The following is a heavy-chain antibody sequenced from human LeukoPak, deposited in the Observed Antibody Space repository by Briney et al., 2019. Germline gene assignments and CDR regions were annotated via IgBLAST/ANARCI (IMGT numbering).Heavy chain of an antibody. J-gene: IGHJ3*02. V-gene: IGHV1-2*04. Sequence: ASVKVSCKASEYTFTGYYMHWVRQAPGQGLEWMGWINPNSGGTNYAQKFQGWVTMTRDTSISTAYMELSRLRSDDTAVYYCAREGYDSSGYYAFDIWGQGTMVTVSS. CDR2: INPNSGGT. CDR3: AREGYDSSGYYAFDI. CDR1: EYTFTGYY. D-gene: IGHD3-22*01.